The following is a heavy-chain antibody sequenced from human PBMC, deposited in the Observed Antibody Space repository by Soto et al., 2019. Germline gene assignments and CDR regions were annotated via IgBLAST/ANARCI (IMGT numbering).Heavy chain of an antibody. V-gene: IGHV4-59*08. J-gene: IGHJ5*02. CDR1: GGSISSYY. CDR3: ARYPSSWFGEPYNWFDL. CDR2: IYYSGST. Sequence: PSETLSLTCTVSGGSISSYYWSWIRQPPXKGLEWIGYIYYSGSTNYNPSLKSRVTISVDTSKNQFSLKLSSVTTADTAVYYCARYPSSWFGEPYNWFDLWGQGTMVTVSS. D-gene: IGHD3-10*01.